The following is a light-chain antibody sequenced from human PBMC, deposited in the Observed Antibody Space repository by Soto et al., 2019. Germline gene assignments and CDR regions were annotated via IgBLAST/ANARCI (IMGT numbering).Light chain of an antibody. CDR3: QQANSFPLT. CDR1: QGISSR. J-gene: IGKJ4*01. Sequence: DIQMTQSPSSVSASVGDRVTITCRASQGISSRLAWYQQKPGKAPNLLIYAASSLQSGVPSRFSGSGSETDFTLTIGSLQPEYFATYYCQQANSFPLTFGWGTKVEIK. V-gene: IGKV1-12*01. CDR2: AAS.